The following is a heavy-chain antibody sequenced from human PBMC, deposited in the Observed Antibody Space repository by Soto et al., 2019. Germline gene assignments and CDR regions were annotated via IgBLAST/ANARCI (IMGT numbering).Heavy chain of an antibody. CDR2: IYYSGST. CDR3: ARLRGGRYFDY. V-gene: IGHV4-59*01. J-gene: IGHJ4*02. CDR1: DGSISSYY. Sequence: SETLSLTCTVSDGSISSYYWSWIRQPPGKGLEWIGYIYYSGSTNYNPSLKSRVTISVDTSKNQFSLKLSSVTAADTAVYYCARLRGGRYFDYWGQGTLVTVSS.